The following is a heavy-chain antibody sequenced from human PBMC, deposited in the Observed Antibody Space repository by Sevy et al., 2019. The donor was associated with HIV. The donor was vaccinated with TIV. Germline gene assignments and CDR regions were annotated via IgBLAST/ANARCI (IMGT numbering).Heavy chain of an antibody. Sequence: GGSLRLSCAASGFTVSSNYMSWVRQAPGKGLEWVSVIYSGGSTYYADSVKGRFTISRDNSKNTLYLQMNSLRAEDTAVYYCARVPRGSYPSPLFDYWGQGTLVTVSS. V-gene: IGHV3-53*01. CDR1: GFTVSSNY. CDR2: IYSGGST. D-gene: IGHD1-26*01. J-gene: IGHJ4*02. CDR3: ARVPRGSYPSPLFDY.